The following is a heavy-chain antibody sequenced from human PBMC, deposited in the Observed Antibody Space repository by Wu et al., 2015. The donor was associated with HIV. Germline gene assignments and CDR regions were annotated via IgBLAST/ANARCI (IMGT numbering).Heavy chain of an antibody. V-gene: IGHV1-46*01. J-gene: IGHJ5*02. D-gene: IGHD6-13*01. Sequence: QVQLVQSGAEVKKPGASVKVSCKASGYIFTSYYMHWVRQAPGQGLEWMGIINPTSISSTSYAQKFQGRLTMTRDTSTSTVYMELSSLRSEDTAVYYCAREIAAAGNDWFDPWGQGTLVTVSS. CDR2: INPTSISST. CDR3: AREIAAAGNDWFDP. CDR1: GYIFTSYY.